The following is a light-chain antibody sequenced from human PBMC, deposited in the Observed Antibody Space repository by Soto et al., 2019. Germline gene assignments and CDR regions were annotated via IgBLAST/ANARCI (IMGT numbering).Light chain of an antibody. CDR3: SSYTTNSPPVV. CDR2: EVT. Sequence: QSVLTQPASVSGSPGQSITISCTGTSGDIGSYTYVSWYQQYPGKAPKLLMSEVTNRPSGVSNRFSGSKSGNTASLTISGLQAEDEAHYYCSSYTTNSPPVVFGGGTKVTVL. J-gene: IGLJ2*01. V-gene: IGLV2-14*01. CDR1: SGDIGSYTY.